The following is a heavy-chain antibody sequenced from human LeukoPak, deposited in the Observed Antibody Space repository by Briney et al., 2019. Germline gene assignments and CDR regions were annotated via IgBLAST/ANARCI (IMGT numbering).Heavy chain of an antibody. J-gene: IGHJ5*02. CDR2: ISSSSSYI. CDR1: GFTFSSYS. V-gene: IGHV3-21*01. Sequence: GGCLRLSCAASGFTFSSYSMNWVRQAPGKGLECDSSISSSSSYIYYADSVKGRFTISRDNAKNSLYLQMNSLRAEDTAVYYCARDGVGVSGEVENWFDPWGQGTLVTVSS. D-gene: IGHD6-6*01. CDR3: ARDGVGVSGEVENWFDP.